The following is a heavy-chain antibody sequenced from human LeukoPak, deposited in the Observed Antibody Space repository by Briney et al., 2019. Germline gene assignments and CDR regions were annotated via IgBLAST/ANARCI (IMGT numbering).Heavy chain of an antibody. J-gene: IGHJ4*02. Sequence: ASVKVSCKASGYTFTSYAIHWVRQAPGQRLEWMGWISAGNGNTKYSQNFQGRVTFISNTSATTAFMELSSLRSEDAAVYYCARDSGSGSNDYWGQGTLVTVSS. CDR2: ISAGNGNT. D-gene: IGHD1-26*01. CDR1: GYTFTSYA. V-gene: IGHV1-3*01. CDR3: ARDSGSGSNDY.